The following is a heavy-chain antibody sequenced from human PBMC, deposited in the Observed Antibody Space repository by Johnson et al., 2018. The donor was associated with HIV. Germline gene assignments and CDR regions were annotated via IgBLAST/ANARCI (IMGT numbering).Heavy chain of an antibody. CDR2: IKSKTDGETI. CDR3: TRVSRSGWYFAAFDI. V-gene: IGHV3-15*01. J-gene: IGHJ3*02. CDR1: GFTFPNAW. Sequence: MQLVESGGGLVKPGGSLRLSCAASGFTFPNAWMHWVHQAPGEGLAWVGRIKSKTDGETIDYAAPVKGRFTISRDDSKNMLYLQMNSLKTEDMAVYYCTRVSRSGWYFAAFDIWGHGTMVTVSS. D-gene: IGHD6-19*01.